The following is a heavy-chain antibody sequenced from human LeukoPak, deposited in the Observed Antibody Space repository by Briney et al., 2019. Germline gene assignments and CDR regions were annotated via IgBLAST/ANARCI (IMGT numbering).Heavy chain of an antibody. CDR2: ISGSGGST. Sequence: SGGSLRLSCAASGFTFSSYAMSWVRQAPGNGLEWVSAISGSGGSTYYADSVKGRFTLSRDNSKNTLYLQMNSLRAEDTAVYYCAKDTAYYYGSGSFYFDYWGQGTLVTVSS. J-gene: IGHJ4*02. V-gene: IGHV3-23*01. D-gene: IGHD3-10*01. CDR1: GFTFSSYA. CDR3: AKDTAYYYGSGSFYFDY.